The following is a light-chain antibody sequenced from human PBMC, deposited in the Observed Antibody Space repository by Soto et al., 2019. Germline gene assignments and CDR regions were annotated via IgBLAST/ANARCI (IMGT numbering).Light chain of an antibody. CDR2: DTT. Sequence: QAVVTQEPSLTVSPGGTVTLTCGSSTGAVTSSHYPYWFQQKPGQAPRTLIYDTTNKHSWAPARFSGSLLGGKAALTLSGAQPEDEAEYYGLLAYSGAYVFGTGTKLTVL. CDR1: TGAVTSSHY. J-gene: IGLJ1*01. V-gene: IGLV7-46*01. CDR3: LLAYSGAYV.